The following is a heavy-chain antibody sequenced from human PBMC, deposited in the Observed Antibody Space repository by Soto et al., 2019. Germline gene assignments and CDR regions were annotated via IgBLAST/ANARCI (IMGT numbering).Heavy chain of an antibody. Sequence: SGPTLVKPTQTLTLTCTFSGFSLSTSGEGVGWIRQPPGQALERLAVIYWNDDEHYSPSLKNRLTITKDTSKNQVVLTVTIMDPVDTATYYCAHRASWSHYFDYWGQGTLVTVSS. CDR2: IYWNDDE. CDR3: AHRASWSHYFDY. J-gene: IGHJ4*02. V-gene: IGHV2-5*01. D-gene: IGHD6-13*01. CDR1: GFSLSTSGEG.